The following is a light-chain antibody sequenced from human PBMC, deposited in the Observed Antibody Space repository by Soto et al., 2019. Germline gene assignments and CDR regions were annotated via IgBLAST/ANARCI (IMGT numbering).Light chain of an antibody. CDR3: QQIHSTSSYT. Sequence: DIQMTQSPSSLSASVGDRVTITCRASQNIRNYLNWYQQRPGKTPNLLVYAASTLRGGVPSRFSGSGSGTVVTLTISTLQPEDFATYYCQQIHSTSSYTFGQGTRVDIK. J-gene: IGKJ2*01. CDR1: QNIRNY. CDR2: AAS. V-gene: IGKV1-39*01.